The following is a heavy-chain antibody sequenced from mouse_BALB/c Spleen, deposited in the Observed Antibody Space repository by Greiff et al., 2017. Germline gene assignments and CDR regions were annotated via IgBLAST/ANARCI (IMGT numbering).Heavy chain of an antibody. Sequence: DVMLVESGGGLVQPGGSRKLSCAASGFTFSSFGMHWVRQAPEKGLEWVAYISSGSSTIYYADTVKGRFTISRDNPKNTLFLQMSSLRSEDTAMYYCARGGNPFAYWGQGTLVTVSA. CDR3: ARGGNPFAY. CDR1: GFTFSSFG. CDR2: ISSGSSTI. V-gene: IGHV5-17*02. D-gene: IGHD2-1*01. J-gene: IGHJ3*01.